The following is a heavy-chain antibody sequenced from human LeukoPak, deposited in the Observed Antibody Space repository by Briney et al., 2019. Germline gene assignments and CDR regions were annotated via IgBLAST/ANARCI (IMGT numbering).Heavy chain of an antibody. CDR1: GFTVSSSY. Sequence: GGSLRLSCAASGFTVSSSYISWGRQAPGKGLECVSVIYNDGRTYHAESVKGRFTISRDNSKNTVYLQMDTLRAEDTAVYYCATIVTNVVATMLTDYWGPGTLVTVSS. V-gene: IGHV3-53*01. J-gene: IGHJ4*02. D-gene: IGHD5-12*01. CDR2: IYNDGRT. CDR3: ATIVTNVVATMLTDY.